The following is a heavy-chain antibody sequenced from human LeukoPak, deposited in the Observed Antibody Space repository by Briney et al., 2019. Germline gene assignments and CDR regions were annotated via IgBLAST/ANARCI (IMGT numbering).Heavy chain of an antibody. CDR1: GYTFTSYY. V-gene: IGHV1-46*01. D-gene: IGHD3-3*01. CDR3: ASEANYDFWSDWFDP. J-gene: IGHJ5*02. CDR2: INPSGGST. Sequence: ASVKVSCKASGYTFTSYYMHWVRQAPGQGLEWIGIINPSGGSTSYAQKFQGRVTMTRDMSTSTVYMELSSLRSEDTAVYYCASEANYDFWSDWFDPWGQGTLVTVSS.